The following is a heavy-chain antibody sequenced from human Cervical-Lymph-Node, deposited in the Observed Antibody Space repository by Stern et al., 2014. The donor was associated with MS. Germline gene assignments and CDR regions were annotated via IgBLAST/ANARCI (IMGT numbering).Heavy chain of an antibody. CDR1: GYTFTSYY. CDR2: INPRGGRT. J-gene: IGHJ6*02. Sequence: VQLVESGAEVKKPGASVKVSCKASGYTFTSYYMHWVRQAPGQGLEVMGIINPRGGRTSYAQKFQGRVTMTRDTSTSTVYMELSSLRSEDTAVYYCARVGEGMDVWGQGTTVTVSS. D-gene: IGHD3-16*01. V-gene: IGHV1-46*01. CDR3: ARVGEGMDV.